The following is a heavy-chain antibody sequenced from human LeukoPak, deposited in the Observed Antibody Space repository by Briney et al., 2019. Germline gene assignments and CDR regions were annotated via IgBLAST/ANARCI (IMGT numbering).Heavy chain of an antibody. CDR3: ARAGDGYNLGN. CDR1: GGTFSSYA. CDR2: INPNSGGT. V-gene: IGHV1-2*02. D-gene: IGHD5-24*01. Sequence: GASVKVSCKASGGTFSSYAISWVRQAPGQGLEWMGWINPNSGGTNYAQKFQGRVTMTRDTSISTAYMELSRLRSDDTAVYYCARAGDGYNLGNWGQGTLVTVSS. J-gene: IGHJ4*02.